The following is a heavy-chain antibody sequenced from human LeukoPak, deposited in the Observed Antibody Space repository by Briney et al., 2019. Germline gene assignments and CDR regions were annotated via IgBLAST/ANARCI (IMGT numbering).Heavy chain of an antibody. Sequence: SETLSLTCTVSGGSISSYSWNWIRQPAGKGLEWIGRIYTSGSTDYNPSLKSRVTMSVDTSKNQFSLKLSSVTAADTAIYYCARASSGSYYYFDYWGQGTLVTVSS. CDR1: GGSISSYS. CDR3: ARASSGSYYYFDY. V-gene: IGHV4-4*07. CDR2: IYTSGST. D-gene: IGHD3-22*01. J-gene: IGHJ4*02.